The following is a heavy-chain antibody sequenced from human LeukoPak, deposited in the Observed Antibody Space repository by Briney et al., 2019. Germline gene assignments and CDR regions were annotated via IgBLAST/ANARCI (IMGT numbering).Heavy chain of an antibody. D-gene: IGHD2-2*01. CDR2: INPSGGST. V-gene: IGHV1-46*03. Sequence: ASVKVSCKASGYTFTSYYMHWVRQAPGQGHEWMGIINPSGGSTSYAQKFQGRVTMTRDTSTSTVYMELSSLRSEDTAVYYCARDLNIVVVPAAMSNWFDPWGQGTLVTVSS. J-gene: IGHJ5*02. CDR3: ARDLNIVVVPAAMSNWFDP. CDR1: GYTFTSYY.